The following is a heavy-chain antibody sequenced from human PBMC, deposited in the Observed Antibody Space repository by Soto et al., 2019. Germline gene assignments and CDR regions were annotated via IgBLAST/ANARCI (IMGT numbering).Heavy chain of an antibody. CDR1: GYTFTSYY. V-gene: IGHV1-46*01. CDR3: ARPQIASHYYYGMDV. J-gene: IGHJ6*02. CDR2: INPSGTTT. Sequence: QVQLVQSGAEVKKPGASVKVSCKASGYTFTSYYMHWVRQAPGQGLEWMGIINPSGTTTDYAQRLQGRVTMTRDTSTSKYYMELSSLRSEDKAVYYYARPQIASHYYYGMDVWGQGTTVTVSS. D-gene: IGHD2-2*01.